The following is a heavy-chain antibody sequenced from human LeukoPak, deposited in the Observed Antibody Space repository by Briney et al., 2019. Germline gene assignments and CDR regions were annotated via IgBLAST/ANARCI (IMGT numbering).Heavy chain of an antibody. J-gene: IGHJ4*02. CDR1: GFTFSSFW. V-gene: IGHV3-74*01. CDR2: INSDESTT. CDR3: ARGTRDYYGLDY. D-gene: IGHD3-10*01. Sequence: PGGSLRLSCAASGFTFSSFWMHWVRQVPGKGLVWVSHINSDESTTNYADSVRGRFTISRDNAKNTLYLQMNSLTAEDTAVYYCARGTRDYYGLDYWGQGTLVTVSS.